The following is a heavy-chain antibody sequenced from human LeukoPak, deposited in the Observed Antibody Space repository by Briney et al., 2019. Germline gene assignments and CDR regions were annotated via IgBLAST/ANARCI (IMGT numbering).Heavy chain of an antibody. V-gene: IGHV1-18*01. J-gene: IGHJ4*02. Sequence: ASVKVSCKASGYTFSTYGIAWVRQAPGQGLEWMGWISPGNAKGNCAQSLQGRVTLTTDTSTSTAYMELRSLRSDDTAVYYCARDGYFDYWGQGTLVTVSS. CDR2: ISPGNAKG. CDR1: GYTFSTYG. CDR3: ARDGYFDY.